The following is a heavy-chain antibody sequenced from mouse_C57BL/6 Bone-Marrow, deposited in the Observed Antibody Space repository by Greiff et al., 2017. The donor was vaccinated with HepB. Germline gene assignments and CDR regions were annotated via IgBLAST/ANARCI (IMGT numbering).Heavy chain of an antibody. CDR2: INPYNGGT. CDR1: GYTFTDYY. CDR3: ARGYDYGWFAY. D-gene: IGHD2-4*01. Sequence: VQLQQSGPVLVKPGASVKMSCKASGYTFTDYYMNWVKQSHGKSLEWIGVINPYNGGTSYNQKFKGKATLTVDKSSSTAYMELNSLTSEDSAVYYCARGYDYGWFAYWGQGTRVTVSA. V-gene: IGHV1-19*01. J-gene: IGHJ3*01.